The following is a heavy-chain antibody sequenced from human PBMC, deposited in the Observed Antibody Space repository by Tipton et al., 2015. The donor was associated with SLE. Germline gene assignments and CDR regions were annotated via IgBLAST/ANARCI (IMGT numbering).Heavy chain of an antibody. CDR3: ARGGYDSSGFDY. Sequence: TLSLTCTVSGGSISSGSYYWSWIRQPAGEGLEWVGRIYTSGSTNYNPSLKSRVTISVDTSKNQFSLKLRSVTGADTAVYYCARGGYDSSGFDYWGQGTLVTVSS. V-gene: IGHV4-61*02. J-gene: IGHJ4*02. CDR1: GGSISSGSYY. D-gene: IGHD3-22*01. CDR2: IYTSGST.